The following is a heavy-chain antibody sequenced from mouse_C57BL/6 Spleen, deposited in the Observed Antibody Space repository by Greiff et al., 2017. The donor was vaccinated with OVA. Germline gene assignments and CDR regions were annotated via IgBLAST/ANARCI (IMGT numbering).Heavy chain of an antibody. D-gene: IGHD2-4*01. CDR1: GYSITSGYY. Sequence: EVKLQQSGPGLVKPSQSLSLPCSVTGYSITSGYYWNWIRQLPGNKLEWMGYISYDGSNNYNPSLKNRISITRDTSKNQFFLKLNSVTTEDTATYYCAREVYDYDVGFDYWGQGTTLTVSS. J-gene: IGHJ2*01. CDR3: AREVYDYDVGFDY. CDR2: ISYDGSN. V-gene: IGHV3-6*01.